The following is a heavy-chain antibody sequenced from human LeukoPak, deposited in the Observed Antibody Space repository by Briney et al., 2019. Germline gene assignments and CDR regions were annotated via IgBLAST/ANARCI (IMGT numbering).Heavy chain of an antibody. CDR3: ARGGTSPVDY. J-gene: IGHJ4*02. Sequence: TGRSLRLSCAASGFTFSKYAFHWVRQAPGKGLEWVAIIAYDGSHKYYADSVKGRFTISRDNAKNTLYLQINSLTADDTAVYYCARGGTSPVDYWGQGTLVTVSS. CDR2: IAYDGSHK. CDR1: GFTFSKYA. V-gene: IGHV3-30*14. D-gene: IGHD1-1*01.